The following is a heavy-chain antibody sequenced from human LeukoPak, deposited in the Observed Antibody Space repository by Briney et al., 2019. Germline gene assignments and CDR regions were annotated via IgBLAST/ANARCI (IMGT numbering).Heavy chain of an antibody. J-gene: IGHJ3*02. CDR2: IYASGTT. V-gene: IGHV4-61*02. CDR3: TRSVYI. D-gene: IGHD5/OR15-5a*01. Sequence: TSQTLSLTCTVSGGSISSDSYYWSWIRQPAGKGLEWIGRIYASGTTDYNPSLKSRVTISVDTSKNQFSLKLSSVTAADTAVCYCTRSVYIWGQGTMVTVSS. CDR1: GGSISSDSYY.